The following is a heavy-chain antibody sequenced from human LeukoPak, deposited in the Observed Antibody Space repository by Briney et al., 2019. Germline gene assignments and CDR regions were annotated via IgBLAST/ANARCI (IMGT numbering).Heavy chain of an antibody. CDR2: IIPIFGTA. V-gene: IGHV1-69*13. J-gene: IGHJ5*02. CDR1: GGTFSIYA. Sequence: ASVTVSCTASGGTFSIYAISWVRQAPGQGLEWMGGIIPIFGTANYAQKFQGRVTITADESTSTAYMELSSLRSEDTAVYYCARDPDTVGYSSWFDPWGQGALVTVSS. D-gene: IGHD5-18*01. CDR3: ARDPDTVGYSSWFDP.